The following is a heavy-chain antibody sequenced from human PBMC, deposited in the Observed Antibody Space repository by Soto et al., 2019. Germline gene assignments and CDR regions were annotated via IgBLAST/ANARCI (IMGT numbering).Heavy chain of an antibody. CDR3: ARDLWGYGGADCYPLDV. CDR1: GGSISSYY. CDR2: MYNTGST. V-gene: IGHV4-59*12. Sequence: QVRLQESGPGLVKPSETLSLTCTVSGGSISSYYWCWIRQPPGKGLELIGYMYNTGSTIYNPSLRRRGNLSVNTTKNQSSLKRTSLAAAAAAVYYCARDLWGYGGADCYPLDVWGQWTMVTVSS. J-gene: IGHJ6*02. D-gene: IGHD2-21*02.